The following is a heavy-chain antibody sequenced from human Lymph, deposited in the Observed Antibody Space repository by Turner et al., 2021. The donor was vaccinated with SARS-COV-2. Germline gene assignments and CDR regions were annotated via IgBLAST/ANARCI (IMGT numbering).Heavy chain of an antibody. CDR2: INPNSGGT. CDR1: GYTFTGYY. CDR3: ARDVERYNDFWSGYSGGYGLDV. D-gene: IGHD3-3*01. J-gene: IGHJ6*02. V-gene: IGHV1-2*02. Sequence: QVQLVQSGAEVKKPGASVKVSCKASGYTFTGYYMHWVRQAPGQGLEWMGWINPNSGGTNYAQKFQGRVTMTRDTSISTAYMELSRLRYDDTAVYYCARDVERYNDFWSGYSGGYGLDVWGQGTTVTVSS.